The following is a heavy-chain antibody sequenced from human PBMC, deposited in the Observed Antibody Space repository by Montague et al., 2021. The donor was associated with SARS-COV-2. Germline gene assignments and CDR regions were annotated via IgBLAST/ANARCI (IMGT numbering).Heavy chain of an antibody. CDR3: ARRKGGRGYSGSLNWFDP. J-gene: IGHJ5*02. D-gene: IGHD1-26*01. CDR1: GYSFTSYW. CDR2: IDPSDSYT. V-gene: IGHV5-10-1*01. Sequence: QPGAEVKKPGESLRISCKGSGYSFTSYWISWVRQMPGKGLEWMGRIDPSDSYTNYSPSFQGHVTISADKSISTAYLQWISLKASDTARYYCARRKGGRGYSGSLNWFDPWGQGTLVTVSS.